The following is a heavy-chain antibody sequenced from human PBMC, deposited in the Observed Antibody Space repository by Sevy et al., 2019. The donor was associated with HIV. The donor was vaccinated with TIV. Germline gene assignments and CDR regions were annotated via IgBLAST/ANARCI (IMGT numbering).Heavy chain of an antibody. Sequence: ASVKVSCKASGYTFSDSGYYVYWVRQAPGQGLEWMGWINPKSGATNYAQKFQGRVTMTRDTSVSTANMELNRLTSDDTAVYYCARESYDFWTGPVDYDYGMDVWGQGTTVTVSS. CDR2: INPKSGAT. D-gene: IGHD3-3*01. CDR3: ARESYDFWTGPVDYDYGMDV. J-gene: IGHJ6*02. CDR1: GYTFSDSGYY. V-gene: IGHV1-2*02.